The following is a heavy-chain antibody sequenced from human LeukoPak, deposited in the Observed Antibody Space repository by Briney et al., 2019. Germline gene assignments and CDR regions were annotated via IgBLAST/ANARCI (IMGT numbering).Heavy chain of an antibody. CDR1: GXTFXSYS. CDR2: ISSSSSTI. Sequence: GGSLRLSCAASGXTFXSYSMNWVRQAPXXXXXWVXYISSSSSTIYYADSVKGRFTISRDNAKNSLYLQMNSLRAEDTAVYYCARGRGGVAPNYFDYWGQGTLVTVSS. CDR3: ARGRGGVAPNYFDY. J-gene: IGHJ4*02. D-gene: IGHD3-10*01. V-gene: IGHV3-48*01.